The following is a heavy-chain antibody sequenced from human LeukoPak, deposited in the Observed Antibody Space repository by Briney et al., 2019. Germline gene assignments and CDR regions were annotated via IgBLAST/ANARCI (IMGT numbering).Heavy chain of an antibody. CDR1: GFTFSSYS. Sequence: GGSLRLSCAASGFTFSSYSMSWVRQAPGKGLEWVSSISSSSSYIYYADSVKGRFTISRDNAKNSLYLQMNSLRAEDTAVYYCARAGGFGELTIDYWGQGTLVTVSS. CDR3: ARAGGFGELTIDY. D-gene: IGHD3-10*01. CDR2: ISSSSSYI. J-gene: IGHJ4*02. V-gene: IGHV3-21*01.